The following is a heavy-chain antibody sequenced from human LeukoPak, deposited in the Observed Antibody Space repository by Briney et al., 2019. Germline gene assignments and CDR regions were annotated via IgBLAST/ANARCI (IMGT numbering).Heavy chain of an antibody. D-gene: IGHD5-18*01. CDR3: ARGADTAMVMDY. CDR2: IYYSGST. J-gene: IGHJ4*02. CDR1: GGSISSYY. Sequence: SETLSLTCTVSGGSISSYYWSWIRQPPGKGLEWIGYIYYSGSTNYNPSLKSRVTISVDTSKNQFSLKLSSVTAAGTAVYYCARGADTAMVMDYWGQGTLVTVSS. V-gene: IGHV4-59*01.